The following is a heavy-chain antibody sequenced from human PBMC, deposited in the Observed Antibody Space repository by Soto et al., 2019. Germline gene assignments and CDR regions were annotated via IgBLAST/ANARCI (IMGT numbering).Heavy chain of an antibody. D-gene: IGHD6-6*01. J-gene: IGHJ6*02. CDR1: GFTFSSYA. Sequence: HPGGSLRLSCSASGFTFSSYAMHRVRQAPGKGLEYVSAISSNGGSTYYADSVKGRFTISRDNSKNTLYLQMSSLRAEDTAVYYCVKDHVAARSSGPYYYYGMDVWGQGTTVTVSS. CDR3: VKDHVAARSSGPYYYYGMDV. CDR2: ISSNGGST. V-gene: IGHV3-64D*06.